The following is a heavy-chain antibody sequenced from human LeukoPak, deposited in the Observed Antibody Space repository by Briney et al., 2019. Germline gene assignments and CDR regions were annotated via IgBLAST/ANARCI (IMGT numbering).Heavy chain of an antibody. V-gene: IGHV4-34*01. CDR2: INHSGST. J-gene: IGHJ4*02. Sequence: SETLSLTCAVYGGSFSGYYWSWIRQPPGKGLEWIGEINHSGSTNYNPSLKSRVTISVDTSKNQFSLNLSSVTAADTAVYYCARGLPDIVVVVAATIFDYWGQGTLVTVSS. CDR1: GGSFSGYY. D-gene: IGHD2-15*01. CDR3: ARGLPDIVVVVAATIFDY.